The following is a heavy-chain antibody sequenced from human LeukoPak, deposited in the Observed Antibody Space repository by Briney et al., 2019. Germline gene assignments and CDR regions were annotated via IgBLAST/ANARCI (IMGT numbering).Heavy chain of an antibody. J-gene: IGHJ4*02. Sequence: SVKVSCKASGGTFSSYAISWVRQAPGQGLEWMGGIIPIFGTANYAQKFQGRVTITADESTSTAYMELSSLRSEDTAVYYCAREVVESLSSGYYPRYWGQGTLVTVSS. CDR1: GGTFSSYA. CDR3: AREVVESLSSGYYPRY. CDR2: IIPIFGTA. V-gene: IGHV1-69*01. D-gene: IGHD3-22*01.